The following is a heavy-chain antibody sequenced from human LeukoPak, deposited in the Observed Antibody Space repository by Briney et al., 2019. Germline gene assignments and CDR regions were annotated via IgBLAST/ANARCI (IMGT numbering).Heavy chain of an antibody. CDR2: IYPGDSDT. CDR1: GYSFTSYW. Sequence: GESLKISCKGSGYSFTSYWIGWVRQLPGKGLEWMGIIYPGDSDTRYSPSFQGQVTISADKSISTAYLQWSSLKASDTAMYYCARRAFKRWSPIKKTGGEFDYWGQGTLVTVSS. J-gene: IGHJ4*02. D-gene: IGHD4-23*01. V-gene: IGHV5-51*01. CDR3: ARRAFKRWSPIKKTGGEFDY.